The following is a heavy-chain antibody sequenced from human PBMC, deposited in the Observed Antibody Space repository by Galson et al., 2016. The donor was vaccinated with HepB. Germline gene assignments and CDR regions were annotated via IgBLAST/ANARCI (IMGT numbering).Heavy chain of an antibody. V-gene: IGHV4-39*01. J-gene: IGHJ4*02. D-gene: IGHD5-18*01. CDR1: GGSISSSNYY. Sequence: TVSGGSISSSNYYWGWIRQPPGKGLEWIGNIYYSGSTYNNPSLKSRVTISVDTSKNQFSLKLSSVTAADTAVYYCARRYSYGTFDYWGQGILVTVS. CDR3: ARRYSYGTFDY. CDR2: IYYSGST.